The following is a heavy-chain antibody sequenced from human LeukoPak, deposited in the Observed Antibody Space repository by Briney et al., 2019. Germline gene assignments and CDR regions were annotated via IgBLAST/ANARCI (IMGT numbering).Heavy chain of an antibody. V-gene: IGHV1-18*01. D-gene: IGHD6-19*01. J-gene: IGHJ4*02. CDR1: GYTFTSYG. CDR3: ARAYSSGGYRPNFDY. CDR2: ISAYNGNT. Sequence: ASVKVSCKASGYTFTSYGISWVRQAPGQGLEWMGWISAYNGNTNYAQKLQGRVTITTDTSTSTAYMELRSLRSDDTAVYYCARAYSSGGYRPNFDYWGQGTLVTVSS.